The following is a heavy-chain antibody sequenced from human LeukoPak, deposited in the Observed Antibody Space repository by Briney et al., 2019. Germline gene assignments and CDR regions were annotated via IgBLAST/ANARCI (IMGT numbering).Heavy chain of an antibody. J-gene: IGHJ4*02. D-gene: IGHD3/OR15-3a*01. CDR1: GYTFTSYG. V-gene: IGHV1-18*01. CDR2: ISAYNGNT. Sequence: ASVKVSSKASGYTFTSYGISWVRQAPGQGLEWMGWISAYNGNTNYAQKLQGRVTMTTDTSTSTAYMELRSLRSDDTAVYYCARMTGYYTHRRGVDYWGQGTLVTVSS. CDR3: ARMTGYYTHRRGVDY.